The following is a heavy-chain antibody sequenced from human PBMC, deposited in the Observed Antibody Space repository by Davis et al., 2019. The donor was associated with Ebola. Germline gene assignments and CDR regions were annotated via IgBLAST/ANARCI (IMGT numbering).Heavy chain of an antibody. D-gene: IGHD1-26*01. Sequence: SVKVSCNASGYTFTGYYMHWVRQAPGQGLEWMGWINPNSGGTNYAQKFQGWVTMTRDTSISTAYMELSRLRSDDTAVYYCARDFHSLTPSDGIIVLDYGMDVWGQGTTVTVSS. CDR1: GYTFTGYY. CDR3: ARDFHSLTPSDGIIVLDYGMDV. CDR2: INPNSGGT. J-gene: IGHJ6*02. V-gene: IGHV1-2*04.